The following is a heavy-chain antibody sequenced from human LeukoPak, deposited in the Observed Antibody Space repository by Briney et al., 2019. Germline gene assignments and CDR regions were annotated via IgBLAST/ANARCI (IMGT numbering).Heavy chain of an antibody. CDR1: GYKFTDLS. D-gene: IGHD1-20*01. V-gene: IGHV1-18*01. CDR2: ISAYNGNT. CDR3: ARDWLTGPGGTNAFDI. Sequence: ASVKVSCKVSGYKFTDLSIHWVRQAPGQGLEWMGWISAYNGNTNYAQKLQGRVTMTTDTSTSTAYMELRSLRSDDTAVYYCARDWLTGPGGTNAFDIWGQGTMVTVSS. J-gene: IGHJ3*02.